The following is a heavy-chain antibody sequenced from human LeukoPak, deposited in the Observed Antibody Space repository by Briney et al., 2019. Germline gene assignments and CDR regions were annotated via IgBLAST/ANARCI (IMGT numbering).Heavy chain of an antibody. J-gene: IGHJ4*02. V-gene: IGHV1-69*01. CDR1: GGTFSSYA. Sequence: SVKVSYKASGGTFSSYAVSWVRQAPGQGLEWMGGIIPIFGTANYAQKFQGRVTITADESTSTAYMELSSLRSEDTAVYYCARGVKATVTISTYFDYWGQGTLVTVSS. CDR3: ARGVKATVTISTYFDY. CDR2: IIPIFGTA. D-gene: IGHD4-17*01.